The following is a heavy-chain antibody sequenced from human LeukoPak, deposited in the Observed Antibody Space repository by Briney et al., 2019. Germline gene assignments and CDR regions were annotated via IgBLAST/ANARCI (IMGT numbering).Heavy chain of an antibody. CDR3: ARELVAANYYYGMDV. J-gene: IGHJ6*02. D-gene: IGHD2-15*01. V-gene: IGHV1-18*01. CDR1: GYTFTGYG. CDR2: ISAYNGNT. Sequence: APVKVSCKASGYTFTGYGISWVRQAPGQGLEWMGWISAYNGNTNYAQKLQGRVTMITDTSTSTAYMELRSLRSDDTAVYYCARELVAANYYYGMDVWGQGTTVTVSS.